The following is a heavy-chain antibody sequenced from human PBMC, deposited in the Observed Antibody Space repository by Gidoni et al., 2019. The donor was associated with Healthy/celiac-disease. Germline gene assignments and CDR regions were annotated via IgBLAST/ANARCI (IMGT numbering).Heavy chain of an antibody. CDR1: GGTFSSYA. D-gene: IGHD3-3*01. J-gene: IGHJ6*02. CDR2: IIPIFGTA. CDR3: ARDRPDDFWSGYSGDV. V-gene: IGHV1-69*01. Sequence: QVQLVQSGAEVTKPGSSVKVSCKASGGTFSSYAISWVRQSPGQGLEWMGGIIPIFGTANYAQKFQGRVTITADESTSTAYMELSSLRSEDTAVYYCARDRPDDFWSGYSGDVWGQGTTVTVSS.